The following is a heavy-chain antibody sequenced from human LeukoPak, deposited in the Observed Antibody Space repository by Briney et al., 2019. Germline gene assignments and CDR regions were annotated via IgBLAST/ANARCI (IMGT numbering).Heavy chain of an antibody. J-gene: IGHJ4*02. CDR3: AKDSGRDYYDSSGYYYAFDY. D-gene: IGHD3-22*01. CDR1: GFTFSSYA. Sequence: GGSLRLSCAASGFTFSSYAMSWVRQAPGTGLEWVSAISGSGGSTYYADSVKGRFTISRDNSKNTLYLQMNSLRAADTAVYYCAKDSGRDYYDSSGYYYAFDYWGQGTLVTVSS. V-gene: IGHV3-23*01. CDR2: ISGSGGST.